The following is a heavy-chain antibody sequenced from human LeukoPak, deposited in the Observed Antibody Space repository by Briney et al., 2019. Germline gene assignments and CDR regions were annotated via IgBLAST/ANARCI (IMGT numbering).Heavy chain of an antibody. CDR2: ISPSGTT. CDR1: GDSITSSSSY. J-gene: IGHJ4*02. V-gene: IGHV4-61*02. D-gene: IGHD6-13*01. Sequence: PSETLSLTCTVSGDSITSSSSYWSWIRQPAGKGLEWIGRISPSGTTKYNPSLRSRVTISVDTAKDQFSLKLSSVTAADTAVYYCARASGIAAAGIYYYWGQGTLVTVSS. CDR3: ARASGIAAAGIYYY.